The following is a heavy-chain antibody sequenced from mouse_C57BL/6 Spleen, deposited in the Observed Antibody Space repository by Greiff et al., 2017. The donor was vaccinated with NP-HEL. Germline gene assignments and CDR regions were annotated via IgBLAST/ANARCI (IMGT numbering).Heavy chain of an antibody. CDR3: ARSLTLDY. CDR2: INPGSGGT. V-gene: IGHV1-54*01. Sequence: VKLMESGAELVRPGTSVKVSCKASGYAFTNYLIEWVKQRPGQGLEWIGVINPGSGGTNYNEKFKGKATLTADKSSSTAYMQLSSLTSEDSAVYFCARSLTLDYWGQGTTLTVSS. D-gene: IGHD4-1*01. J-gene: IGHJ2*01. CDR1: GYAFTNYL.